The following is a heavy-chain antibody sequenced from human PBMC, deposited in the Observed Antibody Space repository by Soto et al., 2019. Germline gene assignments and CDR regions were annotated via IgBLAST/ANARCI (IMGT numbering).Heavy chain of an antibody. J-gene: IGHJ3*02. Sequence: SVKVYFKTACYTFTSYGISWVRQAPVQGLEWMGWISAYNGNTNYAQKLQGRVTMTTDTSTSTAYMELRSLRSDDTAVYYCARTALTQTYYDFWSGYYNDDAFDIWGQGTMVTVSS. V-gene: IGHV1-18*04. D-gene: IGHD3-3*01. CDR1: CYTFTSYG. CDR3: ARTALTQTYYDFWSGYYNDDAFDI. CDR2: ISAYNGNT.